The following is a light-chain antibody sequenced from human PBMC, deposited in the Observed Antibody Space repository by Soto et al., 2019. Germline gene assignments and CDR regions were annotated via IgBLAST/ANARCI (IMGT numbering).Light chain of an antibody. CDR1: QSLVHSDGNTY. J-gene: IGKJ1*01. CDR3: VQGTYRRT. CDR2: RVS. Sequence: VMTQSPLSLTVTLGQPASISCKSSQSLVHSDGNTYLNWFQQRPGQSPRRLIYRVSNRDSGVPDRFSGSGSGTDFTLKISRVEAEDVGVYYCVQGTYRRTFGQGTKVDIK. V-gene: IGKV2-30*02.